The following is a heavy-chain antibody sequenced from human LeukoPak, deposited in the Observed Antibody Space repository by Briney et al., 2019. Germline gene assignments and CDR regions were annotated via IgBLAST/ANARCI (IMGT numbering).Heavy chain of an antibody. CDR1: GYTFTNYT. CDR2: ISTNTGNP. J-gene: IGHJ4*02. V-gene: IGHV7-4-1*02. Sequence: ASVKVSCKASGYTFTNYTMNWVRRAPGQGLEWMGWISTNTGNPTYAQGFTGRFVFSLDTSVSTAYLQISSLKAEDTAVYYCARENEVGYFDYWGQGTLVTVSS. D-gene: IGHD1-26*01. CDR3: ARENEVGYFDY.